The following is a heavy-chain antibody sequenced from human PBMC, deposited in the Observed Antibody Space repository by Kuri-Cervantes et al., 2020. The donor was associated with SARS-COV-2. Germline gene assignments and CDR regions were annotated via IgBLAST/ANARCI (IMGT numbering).Heavy chain of an antibody. CDR1: GFTFRTFW. V-gene: IGHV3-7*01. CDR2: IKQDGSEK. J-gene: IGHJ4*02. CDR3: ARDEQQLVLGFAY. Sequence: GGSLRPACAASGFTFRTFWLSWVRQAPGKGLEWVANIKQDGSEKYYVDSVKGRFTISRDNAKKSLFLQMNSLRAEDTAVYYCARDEQQLVLGFAYWGQGNLVTVSS. D-gene: IGHD6-13*01.